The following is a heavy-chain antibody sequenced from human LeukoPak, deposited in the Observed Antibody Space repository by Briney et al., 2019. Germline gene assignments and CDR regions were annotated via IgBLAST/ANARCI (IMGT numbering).Heavy chain of an antibody. CDR3: SLSQWVYGYYFDY. CDR2: IYTSGST. CDR1: GGSISSYY. Sequence: SETLSLTCTVSGGSISSYYWSWIRQPAGKGLEWIGRIYTSGSTNYNPSPKSRVTMSVDTSKNQFSLKLSSVTAADTAVYYCSLSQWVYGYYFDYWGQGTLVTVSS. J-gene: IGHJ4*02. V-gene: IGHV4-4*07. D-gene: IGHD6-13*01.